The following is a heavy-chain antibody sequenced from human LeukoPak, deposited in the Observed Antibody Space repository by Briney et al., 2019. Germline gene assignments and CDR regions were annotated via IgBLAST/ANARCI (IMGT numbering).Heavy chain of an antibody. CDR1: GDSISTYH. CDR2: MQSTGNS. V-gene: IGHV4-59*01. Sequence: SETLSLTCSVSGDSISTYHWNWIRKPPGKGLEWIGYMQSTGNSNYNPSLKKRVNIFVEMSKNQFVLNLRSVPAPDTAVYYCARDKRHSYGRYFDPWGQGMLVTVSS. CDR3: ARDKRHSYGRYFDP. D-gene: IGHD5-18*01. J-gene: IGHJ4*02.